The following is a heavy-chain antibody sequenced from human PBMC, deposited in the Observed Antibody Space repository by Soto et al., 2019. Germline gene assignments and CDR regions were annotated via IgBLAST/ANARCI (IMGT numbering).Heavy chain of an antibody. Sequence: QIQLVQSGAEVRKPGASVKVSCKASGYTFAGYGVNWVRQAPGQGLEWMGWIGVYNGNTNYAQKLQGRVTLTTETSTSTAYMELRSLRSDDTAVYYCASSPPYYYYAMDVWGQGTTVTVSS. CDR2: IGVYNGNT. J-gene: IGHJ6*02. CDR3: ASSPPYYYYAMDV. V-gene: IGHV1-18*01. CDR1: GYTFAGYG.